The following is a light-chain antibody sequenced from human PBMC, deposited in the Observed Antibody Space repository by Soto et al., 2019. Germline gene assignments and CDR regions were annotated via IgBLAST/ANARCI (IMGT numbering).Light chain of an antibody. J-gene: IGKJ2*01. Sequence: EIILTQSPASLSVSPGERATLSCRASQSVNNNLAWYQQKPGQAPRLLIYGASTRATGIPGRFRGSGSGTEFTLTITSLQSEDFAVYFCQQYNNLPPDTLGQGNKLEIK. CDR3: QQYNNLPPDT. CDR2: GAS. V-gene: IGKV3-15*01. CDR1: QSVNNN.